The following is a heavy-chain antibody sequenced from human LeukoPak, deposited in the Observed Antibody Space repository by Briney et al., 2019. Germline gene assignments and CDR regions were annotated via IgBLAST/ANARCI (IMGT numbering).Heavy chain of an antibody. CDR3: ATDRGGPYGLTNPLDY. Sequence: ASVKVSCKVSGYTLTELSMHWVRQAPGKGLEWMGGFDPEDGETIYAQKFQGRVTMTEDTSTDTAYMELSSLRSEDTAVYYCATDRGGPYGLTNPLDYWGQGTLVTVSS. J-gene: IGHJ4*02. CDR2: FDPEDGET. V-gene: IGHV1-24*01. D-gene: IGHD2-21*01. CDR1: GYTLTELS.